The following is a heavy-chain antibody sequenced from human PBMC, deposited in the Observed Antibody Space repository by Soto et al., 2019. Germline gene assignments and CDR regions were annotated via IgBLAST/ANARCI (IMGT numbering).Heavy chain of an antibody. CDR2: IIPIFGTA. CDR3: ARVPYCSGGSCYPDAFEI. V-gene: IGHV1-69*13. Sequence: SVKVSCKASGGTFSSYAISWVRQAPGQGLEWMGGIIPIFGTANYAQKFQGRVTITADESTSTAYMELSSLRSEDTAVYYCARVPYCSGGSCYPDAFEIWGQGTMVTVSS. J-gene: IGHJ3*02. CDR1: GGTFSSYA. D-gene: IGHD2-15*01.